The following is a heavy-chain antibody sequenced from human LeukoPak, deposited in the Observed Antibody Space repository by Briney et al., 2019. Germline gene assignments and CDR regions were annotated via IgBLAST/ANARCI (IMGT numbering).Heavy chain of an antibody. CDR2: IIPIFGTA. J-gene: IGHJ5*02. Sequence: ASVKVSCKASGGTFSSYAISWVRQAPGQGLEWMGGIIPIFGTANYAQKFQGRVTITTDESTSTAYMELSSLRSEDTVVYYCARVYKPYCSSTSCHKRIGWFDPWGQGTLVTVSS. CDR3: ARVYKPYCSSTSCHKRIGWFDP. CDR1: GGTFSSYA. D-gene: IGHD2-2*01. V-gene: IGHV1-69*05.